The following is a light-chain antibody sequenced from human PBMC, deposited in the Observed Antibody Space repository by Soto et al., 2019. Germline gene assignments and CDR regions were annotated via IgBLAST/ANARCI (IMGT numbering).Light chain of an antibody. CDR2: DAS. CDR3: QQYNNWPST. V-gene: IGKV3-11*01. Sequence: EIVLTQSPATLSLSPGERATLSCRASQSVSSYLAWCQQKPGQAPRLLIYDASNRATGIPARFSGSGSGTEFTLTISSLQSEDFAVYYCQQYNNWPSTFGQGTRLEIK. CDR1: QSVSSY. J-gene: IGKJ5*01.